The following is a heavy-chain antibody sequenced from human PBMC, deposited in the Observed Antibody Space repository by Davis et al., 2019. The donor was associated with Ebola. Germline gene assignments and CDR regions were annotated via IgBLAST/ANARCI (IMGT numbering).Heavy chain of an antibody. CDR2: IYYSGST. J-gene: IGHJ5*02. CDR1: GGSISSGDYY. CDR3: ARVVVAAAGGLNWFDP. D-gene: IGHD6-13*01. Sequence: PSETLSLTCTVSGGSISSGDYYWSWIRQPPGKGLEWIGYIYYSGSTYYNPSLKSRVTISVDTSKNQFSLKLSSVTAADTAVYYCARVVVAAAGGLNWFDPWGQGTLVTVSS. V-gene: IGHV4-30-4*01.